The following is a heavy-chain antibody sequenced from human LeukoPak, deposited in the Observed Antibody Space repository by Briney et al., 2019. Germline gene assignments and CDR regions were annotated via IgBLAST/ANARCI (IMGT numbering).Heavy chain of an antibody. CDR3: ARGSLSGYYDYYFGY. CDR1: GGSISSGGYY. V-gene: IGHV4-31*03. D-gene: IGHD3-22*01. CDR2: IYYSGST. J-gene: IGHJ4*02. Sequence: PSQTLSLTCTVSGGSISSGGYYWSWIRQHPGKGLEWIGYIYYSGSTYYNPSLKSRVTISVDTSKNQFSLKLSSVTAADTAVYYCARGSLSGYYDYYFGYWGQGTLVTVSS.